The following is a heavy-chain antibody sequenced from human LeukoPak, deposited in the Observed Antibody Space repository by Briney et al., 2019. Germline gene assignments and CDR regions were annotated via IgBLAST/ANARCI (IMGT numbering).Heavy chain of an antibody. CDR3: ARFVVVPADHSDYYGMDV. Sequence: SQTLSLTCTVSGGSINNGGYYWIWIRQHPGKGLERNGKIFYSGTTHYNPSLTSRVSISIDTSKNQFSLRLNSVTAADTAVYYCARFVVVPADHSDYYGMDVWGQGTTVTVSS. CDR1: GGSINNGGYY. J-gene: IGHJ6*02. V-gene: IGHV4-31*03. D-gene: IGHD2-2*01. CDR2: IFYSGTT.